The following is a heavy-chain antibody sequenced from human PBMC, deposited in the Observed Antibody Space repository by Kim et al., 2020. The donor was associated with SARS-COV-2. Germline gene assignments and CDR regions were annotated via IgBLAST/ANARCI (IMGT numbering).Heavy chain of an antibody. CDR1: GFTFSSYA. J-gene: IGHJ4*02. D-gene: IGHD6-13*01. Sequence: GGSLRLSCAASGFTFSSYAMHWVRQAPGKGLEWVAVISYDGSNKYYADDVKSRFTISRDNSKNTLYLQMKSLRAEDTAVYYCARDLTGIAAAGTGFDYWGQGTLVTVSS. V-gene: IGHV3-30*04. CDR3: ARDLTGIAAAGTGFDY. CDR2: ISYDGSNK.